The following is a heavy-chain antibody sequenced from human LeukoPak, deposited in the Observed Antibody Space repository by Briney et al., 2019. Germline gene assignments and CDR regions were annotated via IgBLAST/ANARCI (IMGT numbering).Heavy chain of an antibody. CDR2: ISAYNGNT. D-gene: IGHD6-13*01. CDR1: GYTFTSYG. Sequence: ASVKVSCKASGYTFTSYGISWVRQAPGQGLEWMGWISAYNGNTNYAQKLQGRVTMTTDTSTSTAYMELRSLRSDDTAVYYCASRIATAGSVDYWGQGTLVTVSS. J-gene: IGHJ4*02. CDR3: ASRIATAGSVDY. V-gene: IGHV1-18*01.